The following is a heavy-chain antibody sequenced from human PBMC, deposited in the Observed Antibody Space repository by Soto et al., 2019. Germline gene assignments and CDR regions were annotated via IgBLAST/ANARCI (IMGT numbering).Heavy chain of an antibody. Sequence: PGGSLRLSCAASGFTFSSYGMHWVRQAPGKGLEWVAVIWYDGSNKYYADSVKGRFTISRDNSKNTLYLQMNSLRAEDTAVYYCARDDWAAAGTWYFDYWGQGTLVTVSS. V-gene: IGHV3-33*01. J-gene: IGHJ4*02. CDR1: GFTFSSYG. D-gene: IGHD6-13*01. CDR2: IWYDGSNK. CDR3: ARDDWAAAGTWYFDY.